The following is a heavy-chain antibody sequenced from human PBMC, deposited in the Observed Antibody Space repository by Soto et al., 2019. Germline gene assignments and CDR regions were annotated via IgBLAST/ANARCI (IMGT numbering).Heavy chain of an antibody. Sequence: QVQLVQSGAEVKKPGSSVKVSCKASGGTFSSYAISWVRQAPGQGLEWMGGIIPIFGTANYAQKFQGRVTITADESTSTAYMELGSLRSEETAVYYCATYKEADKRRGGSGSYYPYYYYGMDVWGQGTTVTVSS. CDR3: ATYKEADKRRGGSGSYYPYYYYGMDV. V-gene: IGHV1-69*01. CDR2: IIPIFGTA. CDR1: GGTFSSYA. D-gene: IGHD3-10*01. J-gene: IGHJ6*02.